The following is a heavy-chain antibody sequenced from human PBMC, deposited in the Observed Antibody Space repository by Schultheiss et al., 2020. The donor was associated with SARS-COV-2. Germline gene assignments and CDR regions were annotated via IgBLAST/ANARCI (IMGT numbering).Heavy chain of an antibody. Sequence: ASVKVSCKASGYTFTSYYMHWVRQAPGQGLEWMGIINPSGGSTSYAQKFQGRVTMTRDTSTSTVYMELSSLRSEDTAVYYCARGTPDSSSWFNGMDVWGQGTTFTVSS. J-gene: IGHJ6*02. CDR1: GYTFTSYY. D-gene: IGHD6-13*01. CDR3: ARGTPDSSSWFNGMDV. V-gene: IGHV1-46*03. CDR2: INPSGGST.